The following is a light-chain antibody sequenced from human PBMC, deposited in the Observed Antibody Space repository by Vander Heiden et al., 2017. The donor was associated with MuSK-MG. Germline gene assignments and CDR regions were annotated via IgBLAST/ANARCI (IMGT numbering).Light chain of an antibody. CDR1: QGITTN. CDR3: LHDDDYPFT. CDR2: SAS. V-gene: IGKV1-6*02. J-gene: IGKJ5*01. Sequence: AIQMTQSPSSLSASVGDRVTITCRASQGITTNLGWYQQKPGKVPKLLIFSASTLQSGVPSRFSGSGSGTDFTLTISNLQPDDFATYYCLHDDDYPFTFGQGTRLEIK.